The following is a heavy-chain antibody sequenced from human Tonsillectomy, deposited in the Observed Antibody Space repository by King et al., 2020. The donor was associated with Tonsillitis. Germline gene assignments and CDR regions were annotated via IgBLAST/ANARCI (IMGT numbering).Heavy chain of an antibody. V-gene: IGHV4-39*01. Sequence: QLQESGPVVVKPSETLSLTCTVFGGSISSGDHYWAWIRQPPGKGLEWIGYFYFSGYTFSNPSLNRRITISGGTSENRFSLKLTTVTAADTAVYFCARYVSGTFDFWGQGALVTVSS. CDR1: GGSISSGDHY. CDR3: ARYVSGTFDF. D-gene: IGHD1-26*01. J-gene: IGHJ4*02. CDR2: FYFSGYT.